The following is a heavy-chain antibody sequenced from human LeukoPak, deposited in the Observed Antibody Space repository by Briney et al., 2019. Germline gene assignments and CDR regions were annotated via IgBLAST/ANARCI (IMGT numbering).Heavy chain of an antibody. CDR2: ISNGGSN. CDR3: AGCHITICGVVRTSYFFDY. Sequence: SETLSLTCAVYGGSFSGYYWSWIRQPPGKGLEWIGEISNGGSNNYKPTLKNRFLITGDTTKVESSQKLSSVTAAAVAVLYCAGCHITICGVVRTSYFFDYGGQGTLVTVS. D-gene: IGHD3-3*01. J-gene: IGHJ4*01. V-gene: IGHV4-34*01. CDR1: GGSFSGYY.